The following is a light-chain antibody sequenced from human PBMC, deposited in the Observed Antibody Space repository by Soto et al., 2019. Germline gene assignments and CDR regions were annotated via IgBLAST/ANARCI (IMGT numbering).Light chain of an antibody. Sequence: DIVMTQSPLSLPVTPGEPASISCRSSQSLLHSNGYNYLDWYLQKPGQSPQLLIYLGSNRASGVPDRFSGSGSGTDFTLKISRVEAEDVXVYYCMQALQTPRSFGGGTKVEIK. V-gene: IGKV2-28*01. CDR1: QSLLHSNGYNY. CDR2: LGS. CDR3: MQALQTPRS. J-gene: IGKJ4*01.